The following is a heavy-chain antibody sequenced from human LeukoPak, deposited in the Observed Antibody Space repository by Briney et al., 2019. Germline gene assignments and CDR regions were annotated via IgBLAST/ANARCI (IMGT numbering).Heavy chain of an antibody. CDR2: ISVYNGNT. V-gene: IGHV1-18*01. CDR1: GYTFTTYG. CDR3: ARAHTDYHILTGYYEFDY. Sequence: ASVKVSCKASGYTFTTYGISWVRQAPGQGLEWMGWISVYNGNTKYAQKLQGRVTMTTDTSTSTAYMELRGLRSDDTAVYYCARAHTDYHILTGYYEFDYWGQGTLVTVSS. J-gene: IGHJ4*02. D-gene: IGHD3-9*01.